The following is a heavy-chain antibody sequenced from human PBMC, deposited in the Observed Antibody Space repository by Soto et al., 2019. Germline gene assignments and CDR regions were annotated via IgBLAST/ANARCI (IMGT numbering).Heavy chain of an antibody. D-gene: IGHD6-13*01. CDR1: GGTFSSYA. Sequence: QVQLVQSGAEVKKPGSSVKVSCKASGGTFSSYAVNWVRQAPGQGLEWMGGIIPFFGTSNYEQKFQGRVTITADESTSRAYMELRSLRSEDTAVYYCARVGYSTNYGMAVWGQGTTVTVSS. J-gene: IGHJ6*02. V-gene: IGHV1-69*01. CDR3: ARVGYSTNYGMAV. CDR2: IIPFFGTS.